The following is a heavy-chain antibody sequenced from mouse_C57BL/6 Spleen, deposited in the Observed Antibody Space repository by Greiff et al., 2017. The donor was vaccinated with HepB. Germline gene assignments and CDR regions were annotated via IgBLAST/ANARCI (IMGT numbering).Heavy chain of an antibody. CDR1: GFTFNTYA. V-gene: IGHV10-3*01. J-gene: IGHJ1*03. D-gene: IGHD2-3*01. CDR3: VRDLSYAGYYGGYFDV. Sequence: EVMLVESGGGLVQPKGSLKLSCAASGFTFNTYAMHWVRQAPGKGLEWVARIRSKSSNYATYYADSVKDRFTISRDDSQSMLYLQMNNLKTEDTAMYYCVRDLSYAGYYGGYFDVWGTGTTVTVSS. CDR2: IRSKSSNYAT.